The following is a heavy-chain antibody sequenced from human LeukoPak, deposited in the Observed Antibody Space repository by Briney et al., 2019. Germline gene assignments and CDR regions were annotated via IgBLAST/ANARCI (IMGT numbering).Heavy chain of an antibody. D-gene: IGHD4-23*01. CDR1: GFTFSTYW. V-gene: IGHV3-74*01. J-gene: IGHJ5*02. Sequence: GGSLRLSCAASGFTFSTYWMPWVRQAPGKGLVWVSRISSDGSSTSYADSVKGRFTISRDNAKNTLYVQMNSLRAEDTAVYYCARDRDYGGNWFGPWGQGTLVTVSS. CDR2: ISSDGSST. CDR3: ARDRDYGGNWFGP.